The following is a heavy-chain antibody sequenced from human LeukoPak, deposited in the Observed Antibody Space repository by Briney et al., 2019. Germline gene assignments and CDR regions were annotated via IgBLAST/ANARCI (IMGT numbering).Heavy chain of an antibody. Sequence: PGGSLRLSCAASGFTFSNAWMSWVRQAPGKGLEWVGRIKSKTDGGTTDYAAPVKGRFTISRDDSKNTLYLQMNSLKTEDTAVYYCTTGAPFYQYSYGPGGDYYFDYGAKEPLVTVSS. V-gene: IGHV3-15*01. CDR2: IKSKTDGGTT. CDR3: TTGAPFYQYSYGPGGDYYFDY. J-gene: IGHJ4*01. CDR1: GFTFSNAW. D-gene: IGHD5-18*01.